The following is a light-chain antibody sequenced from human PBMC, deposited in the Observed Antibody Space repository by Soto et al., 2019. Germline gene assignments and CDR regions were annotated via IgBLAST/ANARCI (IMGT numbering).Light chain of an antibody. V-gene: IGKV3-11*01. CDR2: DAY. CDR1: QSVNTN. J-gene: IGKJ4*01. Sequence: ASQSVNTNVAWYPTEPXQAPMLLIYDAYNXATGIPTRFSGSGSGKDFTLTISSLEPEDLGVYYCQKRSNWPPVTCFGWTKVDIK. CDR3: QKRSNWPPVT.